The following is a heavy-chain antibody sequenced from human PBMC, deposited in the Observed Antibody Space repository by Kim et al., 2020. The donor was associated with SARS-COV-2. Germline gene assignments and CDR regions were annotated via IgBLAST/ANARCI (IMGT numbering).Heavy chain of an antibody. CDR2: ISYDGSNK. Sequence: GGSLRLSCAASGFTFSSYAMHWVRQAPGKGLEWVAVISYDGSNKYYADSVKGRFTISRDNSKNTLYLQMNSLRAEDTAVYYCARGVQGLSLDYWGQGTLVTVSS. CDR3: ARGVQGLSLDY. J-gene: IGHJ4*02. V-gene: IGHV3-30-3*01. CDR1: GFTFSSYA.